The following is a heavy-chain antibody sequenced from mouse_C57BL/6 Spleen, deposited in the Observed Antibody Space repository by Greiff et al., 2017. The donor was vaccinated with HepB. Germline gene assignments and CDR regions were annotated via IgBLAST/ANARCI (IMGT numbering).Heavy chain of an antibody. J-gene: IGHJ2*01. CDR3: TTLLYGSSCGAFFDY. V-gene: IGHV14-4*01. CDR1: GFNIKDDY. CDR2: IDPENGDT. D-gene: IGHD1-1*01. Sequence: VQLQQSGAELVRPGASVKLSCTASGFNIKDDYMHWVKQRPEQGLEWIGWIDPENGDTEYASKFQGKATITADTSSNTAYLQLSSLTSEDTAVYYCTTLLYGSSCGAFFDYWGQGTTLTVSS.